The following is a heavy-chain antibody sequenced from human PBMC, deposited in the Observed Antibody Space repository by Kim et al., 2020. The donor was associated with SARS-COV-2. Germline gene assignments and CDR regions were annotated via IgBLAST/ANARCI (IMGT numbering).Heavy chain of an antibody. CDR1: GGSFRGYY. Sequence: SETLSLTCAVYGGSFRGYYWKWIRQPPGKGLEWIGEINDSGRSTNYNPSLKSRVTILVDTSKKQFSLKLTSVTAADTAVYYCATTSGYWGQGTLVTVSS. CDR2: INDSGRST. CDR3: ATTSGY. J-gene: IGHJ4*02. V-gene: IGHV4-34*01.